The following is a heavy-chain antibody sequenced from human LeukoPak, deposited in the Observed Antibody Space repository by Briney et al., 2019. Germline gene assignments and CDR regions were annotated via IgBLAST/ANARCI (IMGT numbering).Heavy chain of an antibody. Sequence: GGSLRLSCAASGFTFSSYRMSWVRQAPGKGLEWVANIKQDGSEKYYVYSVKGRFTISRDNAKTSLYLQMNSLRAEDTAVYSCAKDRLKWYYYGSGPFDYWGQGTLVTVSS. CDR1: GFTFSSYR. CDR3: AKDRLKWYYYGSGPFDY. V-gene: IGHV3-7*01. D-gene: IGHD3-10*01. CDR2: IKQDGSEK. J-gene: IGHJ4*02.